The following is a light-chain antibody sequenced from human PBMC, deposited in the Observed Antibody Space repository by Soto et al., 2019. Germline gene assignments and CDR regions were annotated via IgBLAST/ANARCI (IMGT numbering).Light chain of an antibody. CDR2: DTS. CDR1: QSVSSY. Sequence: EIVMTQSPATLSVSPGERATLSCRASQSVSSYLAWYQQRPCQAPRLIIFDTSNRATDIPARFSGSGSGTDFTLTISGLEPEDFAVYYCQQRTNRPTITFGQGTRLEIK. V-gene: IGKV3-11*01. CDR3: QQRTNRPTIT. J-gene: IGKJ5*01.